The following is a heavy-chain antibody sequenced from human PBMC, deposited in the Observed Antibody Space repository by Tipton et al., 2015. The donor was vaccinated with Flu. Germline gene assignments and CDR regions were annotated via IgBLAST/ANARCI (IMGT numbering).Heavy chain of an antibody. CDR3: ARAGGLYAFDI. CDR1: GGSISSYY. CDR2: IYYSGST. V-gene: IGHV4-59*01. Sequence: TLSLTCTVSGGSISSYYWSWIRQPPGKGLEWIGYIYYSGSTNYNPSLKSRVTISVDTSTNQFSLKLSSVTAADTAVYYCARAGGLYAFDIWGQGTMVTVSS. J-gene: IGHJ3*02. D-gene: IGHD1-26*01.